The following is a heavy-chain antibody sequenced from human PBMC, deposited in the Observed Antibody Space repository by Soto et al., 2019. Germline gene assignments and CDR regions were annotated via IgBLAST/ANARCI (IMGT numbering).Heavy chain of an antibody. Sequence: EVQLVESGGGLVQPGESLRLSCAASGFTFSSYWMHWVRQAPGKGLVWVSRINSAGSTTSYADSVKGRFTISRDNAKNTQYLQMNSLRAEDTAVYYCARVLTGSWNWFDPWGQGTLVTVSS. V-gene: IGHV3-74*01. D-gene: IGHD6-13*01. CDR1: GFTFSSYW. CDR2: INSAGSTT. J-gene: IGHJ5*02. CDR3: ARVLTGSWNWFDP.